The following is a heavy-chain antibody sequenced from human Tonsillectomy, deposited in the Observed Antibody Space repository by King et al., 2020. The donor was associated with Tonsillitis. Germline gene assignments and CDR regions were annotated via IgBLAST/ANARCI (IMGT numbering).Heavy chain of an antibody. CDR3: AKGSGNYYFDY. J-gene: IGHJ4*02. CDR1: GFTFSNYG. V-gene: IGHV3-23*04. CDR2: IDHSGRTT. D-gene: IGHD2-15*01. Sequence: DVQLVESGGGLVQPGGSLRLSCAASGFTFSNYGMSWVRQAPGKGLEWVSTIDHSGRTTYYADSVKGRFTISRDNSKNTLHLQMNSLRVEDTAVYHCAKGSGNYYFDYWGQGTVVTVSS.